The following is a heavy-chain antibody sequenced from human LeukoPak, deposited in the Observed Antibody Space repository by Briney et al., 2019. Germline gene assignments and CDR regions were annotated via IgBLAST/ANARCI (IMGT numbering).Heavy chain of an antibody. Sequence: ASVKVSCKASGYTFTGYYMHWVRQAPGQGLEWMGWINPNSGGTNYAQKFQGRVTMTRDTSISTAYMEVSRLRSDDTAVYYCARGGSYALNYYYYMDVWGKGTTVTVSS. CDR1: GYTFTGYY. D-gene: IGHD1-26*01. J-gene: IGHJ6*03. CDR2: INPNSGGT. V-gene: IGHV1-2*02. CDR3: ARGGSYALNYYYYMDV.